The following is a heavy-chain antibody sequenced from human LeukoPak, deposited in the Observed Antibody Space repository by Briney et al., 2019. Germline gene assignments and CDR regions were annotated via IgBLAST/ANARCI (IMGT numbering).Heavy chain of an antibody. Sequence: GGSLRLSCTTSKFNFNSYGMTWVRQAPGKGLEWVSSISGSGGSTQYAASVQGRFTISRDNSKNTLYLQMNSLRAEDTAVYYCAKDLLDTAMAVDYWGQGTLVTVSS. CDR1: KFNFNSYG. V-gene: IGHV3-23*01. D-gene: IGHD5-18*01. J-gene: IGHJ4*02. CDR2: ISGSGGST. CDR3: AKDLLDTAMAVDY.